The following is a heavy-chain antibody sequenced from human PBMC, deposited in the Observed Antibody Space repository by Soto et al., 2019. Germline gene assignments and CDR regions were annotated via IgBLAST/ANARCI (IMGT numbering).Heavy chain of an antibody. CDR1: GFTVSSNY. V-gene: IGHV3-53*01. CDR2: IYSGGST. J-gene: IGHJ6*02. CDR3: AREDYYGWGSSFYYYGMDV. Sequence: GGSLRLSCAASGFTVSSNYMSWVRQAPGKGLEWVSVIYSGGSTYYADSVKGRFTISRDNSKNTLYLQMNSLRAEDTAVYYCAREDYYGWGSSFYYYGMDVWGQGTTVTLSS. D-gene: IGHD3-10*01.